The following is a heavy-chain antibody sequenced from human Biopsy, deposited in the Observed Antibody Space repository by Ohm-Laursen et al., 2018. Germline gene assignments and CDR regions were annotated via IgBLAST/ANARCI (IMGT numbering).Heavy chain of an antibody. Sequence: SDTLSLTCSISGGSISGYYWNWIRQSPGKGLEWIGYIWSSGTTDYNPSLQSRVSMSVDTSKNQFSLRLNSVTAADTAVYYCARATNSTGWPYYYFYGMDVWGQGTTVTVSS. D-gene: IGHD2/OR15-2a*01. V-gene: IGHV4-59*07. CDR3: ARATNSTGWPYYYFYGMDV. J-gene: IGHJ6*02. CDR2: IWSSGTT. CDR1: GGSISGYY.